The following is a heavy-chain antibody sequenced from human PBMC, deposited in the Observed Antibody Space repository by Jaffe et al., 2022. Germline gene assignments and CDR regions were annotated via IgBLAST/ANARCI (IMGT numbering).Heavy chain of an antibody. D-gene: IGHD6-13*01. Sequence: EVQLVESGGGLVQPGGSLRLSCAASGFTFSSYDMHWVRQATGKGLEWVSAIGTAGDTYYPGSVKGRFTISRENAKNSLYLQMNSLRAGDTAVYYCARGGGGSSSENDAFDIWGQGTMVTVSS. CDR3: ARGGGGSSSENDAFDI. CDR1: GFTFSSYD. J-gene: IGHJ3*02. V-gene: IGHV3-13*01. CDR2: IGTAGDT.